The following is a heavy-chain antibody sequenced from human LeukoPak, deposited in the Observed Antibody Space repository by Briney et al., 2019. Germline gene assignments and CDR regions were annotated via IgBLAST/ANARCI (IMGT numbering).Heavy chain of an antibody. Sequence: ASVKVSCKASGYTFTGYYMHWVRQAPGQGLEWMGWINPNSGGTNYAQKFQGRVTMTRDTSISTAYMELSRLRSDDTAVYYCARVRVYSGYDYAWYFVYWGQGTLVTVSS. CDR2: INPNSGGT. V-gene: IGHV1-2*02. D-gene: IGHD5-12*01. J-gene: IGHJ4*02. CDR1: GYTFTGYY. CDR3: ARVRVYSGYDYAWYFVY.